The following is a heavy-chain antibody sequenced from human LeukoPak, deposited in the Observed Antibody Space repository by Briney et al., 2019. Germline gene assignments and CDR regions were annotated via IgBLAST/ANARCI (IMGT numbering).Heavy chain of an antibody. Sequence: PGRSLRLSCVASGFSFSSYGMHWVRQAPGKGLEWVAVIWYDGTNKYYADSVKGRFTISRDNSKNTLFLQMNSLRAEDTAVYYCVRDYRGRDLIAAGAGNWFDPWGQGTLVTVSS. CDR3: VRDYRGRDLIAAGAGNWFDP. CDR1: GFSFSSYG. CDR2: IWYDGTNK. J-gene: IGHJ5*02. D-gene: IGHD6-13*01. V-gene: IGHV3-33*01.